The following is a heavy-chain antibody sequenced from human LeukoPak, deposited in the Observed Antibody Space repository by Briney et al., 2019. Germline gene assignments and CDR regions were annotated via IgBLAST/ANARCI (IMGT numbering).Heavy chain of an antibody. Sequence: GGSLRLSCAASGFTFSNAWMNWVRQAPGKGLEWAGRIKSKTDGGTTDYAAPVKGRFTISRDDSKNTLYLQMNSLKTEDTAVYYCTTAGYYYDSSGSRYFDYWGQGTLVTVSS. J-gene: IGHJ4*02. D-gene: IGHD3-22*01. CDR2: IKSKTDGGTT. CDR3: TTAGYYYDSSGSRYFDY. CDR1: GFTFSNAW. V-gene: IGHV3-15*07.